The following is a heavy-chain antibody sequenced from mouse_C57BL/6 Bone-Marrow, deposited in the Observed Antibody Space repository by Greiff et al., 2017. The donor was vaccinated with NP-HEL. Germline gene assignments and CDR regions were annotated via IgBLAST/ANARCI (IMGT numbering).Heavy chain of an antibody. CDR2: ISDGGSYT. D-gene: IGHD1-1*01. CDR3: ARDLYYGSGVDY. Sequence: EVNVVESGGGLVKPGGSLKLSCAASGFTFSSYAMSWVRQTPEKRLEWVATISDGGSYTYYPDNVKGRFTISRDNAKNNLYLQMSHLKSEDTAMYYCARDLYYGSGVDYWGQGTSVTVSS. V-gene: IGHV5-4*01. CDR1: GFTFSSYA. J-gene: IGHJ4*01.